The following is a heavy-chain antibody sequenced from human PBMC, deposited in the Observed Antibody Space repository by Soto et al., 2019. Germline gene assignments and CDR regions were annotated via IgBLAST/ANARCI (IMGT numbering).Heavy chain of an antibody. CDR1: GGSLIGYY. Sequence: QVQLQHWGAGLLKPSETLSLTCAVYGGSLIGYYWSWIRQPPGKGLEWIGEINHSGSTNYNPSLKSPVTISVDTSKNQFSLKLSSVTAADTAVYYCARGKNYYDMPYGMDVWGQGTTVTVSS. V-gene: IGHV4-34*01. J-gene: IGHJ6*02. CDR2: INHSGST. D-gene: IGHD3-3*01. CDR3: ARGKNYYDMPYGMDV.